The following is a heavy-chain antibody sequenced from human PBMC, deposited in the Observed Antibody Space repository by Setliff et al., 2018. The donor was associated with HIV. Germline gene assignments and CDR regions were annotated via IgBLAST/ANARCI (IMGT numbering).Heavy chain of an antibody. CDR1: GGSIGTTTYY. V-gene: IGHV4-39*01. CDR2: IYYSGIT. D-gene: IGHD2-15*01. CDR3: ARRIFHSSFPSFDS. J-gene: IGHJ4*02. Sequence: PSETLSLTCAVSGGSIGTTTYYWGWIRQPPGKGLEWIGSIYYSGITYYNPSLKGRFTISVDTSKNQFSLKVTSMTAADTAVYYCARRIFHSSFPSFDSWGQGTLVTVSS.